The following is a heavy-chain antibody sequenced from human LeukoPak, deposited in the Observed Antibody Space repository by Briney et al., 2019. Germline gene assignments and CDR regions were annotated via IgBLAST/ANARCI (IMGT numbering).Heavy chain of an antibody. CDR1: GFTFSSYT. Sequence: GGSLRLSCAASGFTFSSYTMNWVRQAPGKGLEWVSSIRGSSSYIYYADSVKGRFTISRDNAKKSLYLQMNSLRVEDTAVYYCASHYCSVGSCYFDCWGQGTLVTVSS. CDR2: IRGSSSYI. V-gene: IGHV3-21*01. CDR3: ASHYCSVGSCYFDC. J-gene: IGHJ4*02. D-gene: IGHD2-15*01.